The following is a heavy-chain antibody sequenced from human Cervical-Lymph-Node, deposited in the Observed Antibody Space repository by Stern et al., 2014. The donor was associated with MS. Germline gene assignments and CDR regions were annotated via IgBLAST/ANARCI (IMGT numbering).Heavy chain of an antibody. J-gene: IGHJ4*02. D-gene: IGHD3-16*02. CDR3: ARGYRFFDD. CDR2: MFSSGNT. Sequence: QLQLQESGPGLVKPSQTLSLTCTVSGGSISSGSYYWSWIRQPAGKRLEWIGRMFSSGNTFYNPSLKSRVNISVDTSKNQFSLGRSSVTAADTAVYYCARGYRFFDDWGQGTLVTVSS. CDR1: GGSISSGSYY. V-gene: IGHV4-61*02.